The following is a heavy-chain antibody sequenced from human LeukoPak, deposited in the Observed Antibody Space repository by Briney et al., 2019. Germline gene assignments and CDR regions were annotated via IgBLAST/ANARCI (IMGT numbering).Heavy chain of an antibody. CDR1: GGSISRGSYY. Sequence: SETLSLTCTVSGGSISRGSYYWSWIRQPAGKGLEWIGRIYTSGSTNYNPSLKSRVTISVDTSKNQFSLKLSSVTAADTAVYYCARHGRWGSWFDPWGQGTLVTVSS. CDR2: IYTSGST. D-gene: IGHD7-27*01. J-gene: IGHJ5*02. CDR3: ARHGRWGSWFDP. V-gene: IGHV4-61*02.